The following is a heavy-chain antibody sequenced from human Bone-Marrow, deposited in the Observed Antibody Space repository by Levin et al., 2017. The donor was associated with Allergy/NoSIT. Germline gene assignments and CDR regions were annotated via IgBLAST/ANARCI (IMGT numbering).Heavy chain of an antibody. V-gene: IGHV4-34*01. CDR2: INHSGST. CDR3: ARELVYCSGGSCYGGCFDY. J-gene: IGHJ4*02. Sequence: SEPLSLTCAVYGGSFSGYYWSWIRQPPGKGLEWIGEINHSGSTIYNPSLKSRVTISVDTSKNQFSLKLNSVTAADTAVYYCARELVYCSGGSCYGGCFDYWGQGTLVTVSS. CDR1: GGSFSGYY. D-gene: IGHD2-15*01.